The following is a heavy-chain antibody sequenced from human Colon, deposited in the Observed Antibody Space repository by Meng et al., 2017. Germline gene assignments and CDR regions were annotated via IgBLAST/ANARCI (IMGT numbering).Heavy chain of an antibody. D-gene: IGHD3-3*01. Sequence: GESLKISCAASGFTFSSYWMSWLRQAPGKGLEWVANIIQDGSTKYYVDSVKGRFTISRDNAKNSLYLQLNSVRAEDTGVYYCARLEFGCHDRTFEYWGQGSLVTVSS. J-gene: IGHJ4*02. CDR1: GFTFSSYW. V-gene: IGHV3-7*01. CDR3: ARLEFGCHDRTFEY. CDR2: IIQDGSTK.